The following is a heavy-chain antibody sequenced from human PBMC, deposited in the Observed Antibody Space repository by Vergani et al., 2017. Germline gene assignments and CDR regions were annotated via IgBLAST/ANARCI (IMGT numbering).Heavy chain of an antibody. CDR2: IYNSGNG. CDR3: ASGKYYADSTSHFRGRYFDV. D-gene: IGHD3-16*01. V-gene: IGHV4-39*01. CDR1: GDSIISSSYY. Sequence: QMQLQESGPGLVKASETLSLTWTVSGDSIISSSYYWGWIRQPPGKGLEWIGSIYNSGNGDSSSSLKSRVTISADTSKNQFSLRLTSVTAADTAVYYCASGKYYADSTSHFRGRYFDVWGRGTLVTVPS. J-gene: IGHJ2*01.